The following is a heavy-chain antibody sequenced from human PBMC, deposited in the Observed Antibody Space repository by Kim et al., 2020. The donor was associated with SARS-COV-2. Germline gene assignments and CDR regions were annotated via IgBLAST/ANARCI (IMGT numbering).Heavy chain of an antibody. CDR1: GGTFSSYA. V-gene: IGHV1-69*13. Sequence: SVKVSCKASGGTFSSYAISWVRQAPGQGLEWMGGIIPIFGTANYAQKFQGRVTITADESTSTAYMELSSLRSEDTAVYYCARDYALLGIDIVVVPAAPFPYYYYGMDVWGQGTTVTVSS. CDR3: ARDYALLGIDIVVVPAAPFPYYYYGMDV. CDR2: IIPIFGTA. J-gene: IGHJ6*02. D-gene: IGHD2-2*01.